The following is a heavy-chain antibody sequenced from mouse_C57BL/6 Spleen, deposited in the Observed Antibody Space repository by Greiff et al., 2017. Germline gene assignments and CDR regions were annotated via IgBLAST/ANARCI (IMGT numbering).Heavy chain of an antibody. D-gene: IGHD2-5*01. CDR2: IDPEDGDT. V-gene: IGHV14-2*01. J-gene: IGHJ3*01. Sequence: VQLQQSGAELVKPGASVKLSCTASGFNFNTYYMSWMKQSTEQSLEWIGSIDPEDGDTNYAPKFQGKATITEDTSSNTVYLQLSSLTSEDTAVYYCASGYSNYAWFAYWGQGTLVTVSA. CDR1: GFNFNTYY. CDR3: ASGYSNYAWFAY.